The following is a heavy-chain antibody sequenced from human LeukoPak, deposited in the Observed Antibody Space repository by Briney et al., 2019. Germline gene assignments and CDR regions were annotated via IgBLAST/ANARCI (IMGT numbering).Heavy chain of an antibody. CDR3: ARLIAEYQDTPPANYWFDP. Sequence: SETLSLTCAVYGGSFSGYYWSWIRQPPGKGLEWIGEINHSGGTNYNPSLKSRVTISVDTSKNQFSLKLSSVTAADTAVYYCARLIAEYQDTPPANYWFDPWGQGTLVTVSS. D-gene: IGHD2-2*01. J-gene: IGHJ5*02. CDR1: GGSFSGYY. CDR2: INHSGGT. V-gene: IGHV4-34*01.